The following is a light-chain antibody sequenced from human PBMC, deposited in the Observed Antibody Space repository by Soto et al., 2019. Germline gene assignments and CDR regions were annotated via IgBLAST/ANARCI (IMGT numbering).Light chain of an antibody. CDR1: SSDVGGYNY. CDR3: SSYTSSSFWV. V-gene: IGLV2-14*01. Sequence: QSVLTQPASVSGSPGQSITISCTGTSSDVGGYNYVPWYQQHPGKAPKLMIYDVSNRPSGVSNRFSGSKSGNTASLTISGLQAEDEADYYCSSYTSSSFWVFGGGTKLTVL. J-gene: IGLJ3*02. CDR2: DVS.